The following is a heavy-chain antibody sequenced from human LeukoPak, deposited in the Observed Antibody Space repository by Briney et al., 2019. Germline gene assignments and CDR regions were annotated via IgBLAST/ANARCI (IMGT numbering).Heavy chain of an antibody. CDR1: GFTFSSYS. CDR3: AREGDRGYDYREEFDY. J-gene: IGHJ4*02. Sequence: PGGSLRLSCAASGFTFSSYSMNWVRQAPGKWLEWVSSISSSSSYIHYVGSVKGRFTISRDNAKNSLYLQMNSLRAEDTAVYYCAREGDRGYDYREEFDYWGQGTLVTVSS. CDR2: ISSSSSYI. V-gene: IGHV3-21*01. D-gene: IGHD5-12*01.